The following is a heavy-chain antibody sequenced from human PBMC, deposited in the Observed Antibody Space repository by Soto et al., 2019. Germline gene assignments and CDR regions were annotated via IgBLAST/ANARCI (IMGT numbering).Heavy chain of an antibody. D-gene: IGHD2-2*01. V-gene: IGHV1-69*01. CDR2: IIPIFGTA. CDR1: GGTFSSYA. CDR3: AREGPERGQFQLLPGCYYGMDV. Sequence: QVQLVQSGAEVKKPGSSGKVSCKASGGTFSSYAISWVRQAPGQGLEWRGGIIPIFGTANYAQTFQGRVKITSDEATSTAYKELSSLNSEDTVVYYCAREGPERGQFQLLPGCYYGMDVWGQGTPVTVS. J-gene: IGHJ6*02.